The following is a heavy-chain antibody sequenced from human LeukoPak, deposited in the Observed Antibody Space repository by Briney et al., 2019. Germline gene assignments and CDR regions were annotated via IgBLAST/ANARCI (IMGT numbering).Heavy chain of an antibody. CDR2: ISYDGSNK. CDR3: ARLPGRFDSNNWSGYC. CDR1: GFTFSSYG. Sequence: PGRSLRLSCAASGFTFSSYGMHWVRQAPGKGLEWVAVISYDGSNKYYADSVKGRFTISRDTSNNTLYLQMNSLRAEDTAVYYCARLPGRFDSNNWSGYCWGQGTLVTVSS. J-gene: IGHJ4*02. D-gene: IGHD6-13*01. V-gene: IGHV3-30*03.